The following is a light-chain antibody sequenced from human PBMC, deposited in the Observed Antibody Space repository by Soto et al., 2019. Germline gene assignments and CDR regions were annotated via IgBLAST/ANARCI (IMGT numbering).Light chain of an antibody. V-gene: IGKV3-15*01. Sequence: ETVMTQSPATLSVSPGERATLSCRASQSISSNLAWFQQKPGQAPRLLIYDASTMATGFPARFSGSGSGTEFTLTISSLQPEDFAVYYCQQYNNWPLTFGGGTKV. CDR2: DAS. J-gene: IGKJ4*01. CDR1: QSISSN. CDR3: QQYNNWPLT.